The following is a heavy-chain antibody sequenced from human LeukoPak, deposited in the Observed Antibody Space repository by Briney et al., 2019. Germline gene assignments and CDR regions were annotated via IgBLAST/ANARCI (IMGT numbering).Heavy chain of an antibody. CDR1: GFTFSSYS. V-gene: IGHV3-48*01. J-gene: IGHJ4*02. Sequence: GGSLRLSCAASGFTFSSYSMNWVRQAPGKGLEWISYIISTANAIYYADSVKGRFTISRDNAKNSVYLQMNSLRAEDTAVYYCARDSSWSFDYWGKGTLVTVSS. CDR3: ARDSSWSFDY. D-gene: IGHD3-10*01. CDR2: IISTANAI.